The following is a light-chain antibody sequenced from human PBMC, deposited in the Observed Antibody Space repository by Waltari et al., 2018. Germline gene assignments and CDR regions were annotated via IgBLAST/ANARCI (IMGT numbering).Light chain of an antibody. J-gene: IGKJ2*03. CDR3: QQYNTYSS. V-gene: IGKV1-5*03. CDR2: KAS. CDR1: QSISNY. Sequence: DIRMTQSPSTRSASVGDTIPITCRARQSISNYLAWYQQKPGKAPKLLIYKASSSGSGVPSRFSGSGSGTEFTLTISSLQPDDFATYYCQQYNTYSSFGQGTKLEIK.